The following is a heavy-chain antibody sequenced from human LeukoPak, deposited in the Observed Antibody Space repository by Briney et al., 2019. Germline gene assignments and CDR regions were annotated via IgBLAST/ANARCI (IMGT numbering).Heavy chain of an antibody. CDR2: INPSGGST. CDR3: AREGVGATDFGTYYYFYYYMDV. Sequence: ASVKVSCKASGYTFTSYYMHWVRQAPGQGLEWMGIINPSGGSTSYAQKFQGRVTMTRDTSTSTVYMELSSLRSEDTAVYYCAREGVGATDFGTYYYFYYYMDVWGKGTTVTVSS. J-gene: IGHJ6*03. V-gene: IGHV1-46*01. CDR1: GYTFTSYY. D-gene: IGHD3/OR15-3a*01.